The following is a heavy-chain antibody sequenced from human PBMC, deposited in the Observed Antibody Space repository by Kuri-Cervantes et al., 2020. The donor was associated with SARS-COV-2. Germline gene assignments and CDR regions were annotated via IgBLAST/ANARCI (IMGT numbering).Heavy chain of an antibody. CDR1: GFTFDDFV. V-gene: IGHV3-9*01. CDR3: ARDRHSSGWGRWYFDL. D-gene: IGHD6-19*01. Sequence: GGSLRLSCVTSGFTFDDFVMHWVRQAPGGGLEWVSGIDWRSSVIGYADSVKGRFTISRDNAKNSLYLQMNSLRAEDTAVYYCARDRHSSGWGRWYFDLWGRGTLVTVSS. CDR2: IDWRSSVI. J-gene: IGHJ2*01.